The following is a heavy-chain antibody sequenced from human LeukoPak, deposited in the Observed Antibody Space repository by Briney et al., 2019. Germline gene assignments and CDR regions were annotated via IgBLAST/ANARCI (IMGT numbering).Heavy chain of an antibody. D-gene: IGHD3-22*01. Sequence: PSETLSLTCAVYGGSFSGYYWSWIRQPPGKGLEWIGEINHSGSTNYNPSLKSRVTISVDTSKNQFSLKLSSVTAADTAVYYCARRRMTWYYYDSSGPGGYFDYWGQGTLVTVSP. CDR2: INHSGST. CDR1: GGSFSGYY. V-gene: IGHV4-34*01. J-gene: IGHJ4*02. CDR3: ARRRMTWYYYDSSGPGGYFDY.